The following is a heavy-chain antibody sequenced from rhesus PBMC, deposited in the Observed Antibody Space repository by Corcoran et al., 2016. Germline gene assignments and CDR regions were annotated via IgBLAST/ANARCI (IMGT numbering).Heavy chain of an antibody. CDR3: ATGNGLDS. CDR1: GFPLRAYD. Sequence: EVQLVESGGGLVQPGGSLSLSCAASGFPLRAYDMHWVRQPPGKGLEWVSYINYTGKTKYYADSVKGRFTISRDNAKNSLSLQMSSLRAEDTAVYYCATGNGLDSWGQGVVVTVSS. V-gene: IGHV3-136*01. CDR2: INYTGKTK. J-gene: IGHJ6*01. D-gene: IGHD7-45*01.